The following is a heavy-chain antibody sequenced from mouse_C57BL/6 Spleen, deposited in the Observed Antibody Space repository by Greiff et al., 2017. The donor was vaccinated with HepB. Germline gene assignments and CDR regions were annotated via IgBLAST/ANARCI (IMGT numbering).Heavy chain of an antibody. CDR1: GYTFTSYW. CDR3: ARWGYFDV. CDR2: IDPSDSYT. J-gene: IGHJ1*03. Sequence: QVQLKQPGAELVKPGASVKLSCKASGYTFTSYWMQWVKQRPGQGLEWIGEIDPSDSYTNYNQKLKGKATLTVDTSSSTAYMQLSSLTSEDSAVYYCARWGYFDVWGTGTTVTVSS. V-gene: IGHV1-50*01.